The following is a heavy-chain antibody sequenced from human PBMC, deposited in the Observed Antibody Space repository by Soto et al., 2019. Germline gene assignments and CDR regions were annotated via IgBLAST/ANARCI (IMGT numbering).Heavy chain of an antibody. J-gene: IGHJ4*02. V-gene: IGHV3-30-3*01. CDR3: ARDYEPIVVVTRGGYYFDY. D-gene: IGHD3-22*01. Sequence: LRLSCAASGFTFSSYAMHWVRQAPGKGLEWVAVISYDGSNKYYADSVKGRFTISRDNSKNTLYLQMNSLRAEDTAVYYCARDYEPIVVVTRGGYYFDYWGQGTLVTVS. CDR2: ISYDGSNK. CDR1: GFTFSSYA.